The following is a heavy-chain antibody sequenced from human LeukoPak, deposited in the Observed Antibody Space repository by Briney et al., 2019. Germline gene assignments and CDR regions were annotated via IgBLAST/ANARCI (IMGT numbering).Heavy chain of an antibody. CDR1: GYTFTSYY. D-gene: IGHD3-22*01. J-gene: IGHJ6*02. CDR2: INPSGGST. CDR3: ARERTYYYDSSGYYYGMDV. V-gene: IGHV1-46*01. Sequence: ASVKVSCKASGYTFTSYYMHWVRQAPGQGLEWMGIINPSGGSTSYAQKFQGRVTMTRDTSTSTVYMELSSLRSEDTAVYYCARERTYYYDSSGYYYGMDVWGQGTTVTVSS.